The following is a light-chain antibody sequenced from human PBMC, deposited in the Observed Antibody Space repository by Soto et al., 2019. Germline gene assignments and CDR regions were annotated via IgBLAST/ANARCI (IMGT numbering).Light chain of an antibody. V-gene: IGKV3D-15*01. CDR1: QNVRSN. CDR2: DAS. Sequence: ETVMTQSPSTLPVSPGERATLSCRASQNVRSNLAWYQQKPGQAPRLLIYDASNRATGVPARFSGSGSGTDFTLTISSLEPEDFAVYYCQQYGSSGTFGQGTKVDIK. CDR3: QQYGSSGT. J-gene: IGKJ1*01.